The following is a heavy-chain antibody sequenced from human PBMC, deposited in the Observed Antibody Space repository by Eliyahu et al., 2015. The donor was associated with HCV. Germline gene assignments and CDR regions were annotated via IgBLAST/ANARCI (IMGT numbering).Heavy chain of an antibody. D-gene: IGHD6-19*01. Sequence: QVQLQESGPGLVKPSETLSLTCPVSGGSIPXYYWSWIRQPPGKGLEWIGYIHYSGSTNYNPSLKSRVTMSVDTSKNQFSLNLTSVTAADTAMYYCASGGGGIAVTGTGGWFDPWGQGTLVTVSS. J-gene: IGHJ5*02. V-gene: IGHV4-59*01. CDR2: IHYSGST. CDR1: GGSIPXYY. CDR3: ASGGGGIAVTGTGGWFDP.